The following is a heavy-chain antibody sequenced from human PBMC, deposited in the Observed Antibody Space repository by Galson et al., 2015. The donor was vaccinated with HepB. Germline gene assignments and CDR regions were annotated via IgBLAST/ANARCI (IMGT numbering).Heavy chain of an antibody. D-gene: IGHD3-22*01. CDR2: ISGSDGST. Sequence: SLRLSCAASGFTFSSYGLSWVRQGPGKGLEWVSGISGSDGSTYYADSVKGRFTISRDTSKNTLYLQMNSLRAEDTAVYNCAKDGYYYDDSGSEGYFDYWGQGTLVTVSS. V-gene: IGHV3-23*01. CDR1: GFTFSSYG. CDR3: AKDGYYYDDSGSEGYFDY. J-gene: IGHJ4*02.